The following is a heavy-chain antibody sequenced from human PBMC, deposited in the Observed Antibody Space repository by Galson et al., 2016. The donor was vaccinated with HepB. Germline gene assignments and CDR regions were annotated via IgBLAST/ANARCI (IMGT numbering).Heavy chain of an antibody. CDR3: ARSTGPGWYHFDS. CDR1: GFTISRYA. V-gene: IGHV3-30-3*01. D-gene: IGHD6-19*01. J-gene: IGHJ4*02. Sequence: SLRLSCAASGFTISRYALDWVRQAPGKGLEWVAIITYDGNNKYYADSVEGRFTISRDNSKNTVYLQMNSLTAEDTAVYYCARSTGPGWYHFDSWGQGTLVTVSS. CDR2: ITYDGNNK.